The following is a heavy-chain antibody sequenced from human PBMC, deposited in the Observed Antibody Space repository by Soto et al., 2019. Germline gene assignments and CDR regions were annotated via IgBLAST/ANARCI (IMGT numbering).Heavy chain of an antibody. CDR3: ARAGRYCSTGTCYAKY. CDR1: GGSTSGYY. D-gene: IGHD2-15*01. V-gene: IGHV4-59*01. J-gene: IGHJ4*02. CDR2: IYFGGTT. Sequence: SETLSLTCTVSGGSTSGYYWSWIRQFPGKGLEWIGHIYFGGTTKYNPSLKSRVTISTDTSKNQFSLELSSVTAADTAVYYCARAGRYCSTGTCYAKYWGQGALVTVSS.